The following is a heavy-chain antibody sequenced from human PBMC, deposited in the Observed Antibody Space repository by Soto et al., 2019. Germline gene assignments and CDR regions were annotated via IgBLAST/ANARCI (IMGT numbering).Heavy chain of an antibody. CDR3: VRAVIGITGTRDY. CDR1: GYTFTSYY. Sequence: QVQLVQSGAEVKKPGASVKLSCKASGYTFTSYYMHWVRQAPGQGLEWMGIINPNDYRTTYTQKFPGRVTMTIDTSTSTVYMELSSLRSDDTAMYYCVRAVIGITGTRDYWGQGTLVTVSS. V-gene: IGHV1-46*03. CDR2: INPNDYRT. D-gene: IGHD1-20*01. J-gene: IGHJ4*02.